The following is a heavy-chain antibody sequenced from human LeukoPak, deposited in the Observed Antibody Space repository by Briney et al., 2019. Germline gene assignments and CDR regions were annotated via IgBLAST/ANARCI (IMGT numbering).Heavy chain of an antibody. Sequence: GGSLRLSCAASGFTFDDYAMHWVRQAPGKGLEWVSGISWNSGSIGYADSVKGRFTISRDNAKNSLYLQMNSLRAEDTAVYYCARDLDDANYYGSGAFDIWGQGTMVTVSS. J-gene: IGHJ3*02. V-gene: IGHV3-9*01. CDR2: ISWNSGSI. CDR3: ARDLDDANYYGSGAFDI. D-gene: IGHD3-10*01. CDR1: GFTFDDYA.